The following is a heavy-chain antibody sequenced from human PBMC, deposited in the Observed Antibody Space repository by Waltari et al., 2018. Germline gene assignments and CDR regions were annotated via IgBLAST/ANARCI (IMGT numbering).Heavy chain of an antibody. J-gene: IGHJ6*03. CDR2: IIPIFGTA. V-gene: IGHV1-69*14. CDR1: GGTFSSYA. Sequence: QVQLVQSGAEVKKPGSSVKVSCEASGGTFSSYAISWVRQAPGQGLEWMGGIIPIFGTANYAQKFQGRVTITADKSTSTAYMELSSLRSEDTAVYYCARAGLLTVTMYYYYYYMDVWGKGTTVTVSS. D-gene: IGHD4-4*01. CDR3: ARAGLLTVTMYYYYYYMDV.